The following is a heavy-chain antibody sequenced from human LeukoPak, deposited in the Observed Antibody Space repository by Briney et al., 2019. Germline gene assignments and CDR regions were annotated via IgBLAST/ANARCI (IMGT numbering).Heavy chain of an antibody. D-gene: IGHD2-2*01. CDR3: ARDFVVVPAATNRFDP. V-gene: IGHV3-21*01. Sequence: PGGSLRLSCAASGFTFSSYSMNWVRLAPGKGLEWVSSISSSSSYIYYADSVKGRFTISRDNAKNSLYLQMNSLRAEDTAVYYCARDFVVVPAATNRFDPWGQGTLVTVSS. CDR2: ISSSSSYI. J-gene: IGHJ5*02. CDR1: GFTFSSYS.